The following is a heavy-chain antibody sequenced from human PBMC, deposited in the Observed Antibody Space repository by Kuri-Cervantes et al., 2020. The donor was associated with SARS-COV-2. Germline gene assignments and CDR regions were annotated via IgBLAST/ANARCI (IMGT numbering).Heavy chain of an antibody. CDR3: ARTYYDILTGYCPFDY. J-gene: IGHJ4*02. CDR1: GFTFSSYD. CDR2: IGTAGDT. V-gene: IGHV3-13*04. D-gene: IGHD3-9*01. Sequence: GGSLRLSCAASGFTFSSYDMHWVRQATGKGLEWVSAIGTAGDTYYPGSVKGRFTISRENAKNSLYLQMNSLRDEDTAVYYCARTYYDILTGYCPFDYWGQGTLVTVSS.